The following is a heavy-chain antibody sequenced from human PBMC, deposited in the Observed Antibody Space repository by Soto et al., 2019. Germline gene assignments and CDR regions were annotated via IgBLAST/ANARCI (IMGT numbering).Heavy chain of an antibody. CDR1: GFTFSDYY. D-gene: IGHD4-17*01. V-gene: IGHV3-11*04. CDR2: ISSSGSTI. J-gene: IGHJ3*02. Sequence: GGSPRLSCAASGFTFSDYYMSWIRQAPGKGLEWVSYISSSGSTIYYADSVKGRFTISRDNSKNSLYLQMNSLRAEDTAVYYCARDLSGDYGALDTWGQGTMVTVSS. CDR3: ARDLSGDYGALDT.